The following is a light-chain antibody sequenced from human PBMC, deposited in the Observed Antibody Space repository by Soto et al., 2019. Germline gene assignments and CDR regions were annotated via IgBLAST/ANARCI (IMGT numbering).Light chain of an antibody. V-gene: IGKV1-12*01. CDR2: VAS. CDR3: QQAAIFPWT. CDR1: PAINNL. Sequence: DIQMTQSPSSVSASVGDRVTISCRASPAINNLLAWYQQKPGKAPKLLIYVASNLESGVPSRFSGSGSVTDFSLTISSLQPEDVATYYCQQAAIFPWTFGGGTKLEI. J-gene: IGKJ4*01.